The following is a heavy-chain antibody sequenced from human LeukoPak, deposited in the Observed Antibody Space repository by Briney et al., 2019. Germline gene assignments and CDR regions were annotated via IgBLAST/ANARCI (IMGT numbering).Heavy chain of an antibody. CDR1: GYTFTSYA. CDR2: INAGNGNT. CDR3: AKTGFDY. D-gene: IGHD1-1*01. Sequence: ASLKVSCKASGYTFTSYAMHWVRQAPGQRLEWMGWINAGNGNTKYSQKFQGRVTLTSDTSASTAYMELSSLRSEGTAVHYYAKTGFDYWGQGTLVTVSS. V-gene: IGHV1-3*01. J-gene: IGHJ4*02.